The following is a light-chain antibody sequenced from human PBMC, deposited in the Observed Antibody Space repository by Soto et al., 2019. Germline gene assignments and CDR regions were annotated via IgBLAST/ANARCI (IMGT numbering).Light chain of an antibody. CDR1: SSDVGGYDY. J-gene: IGLJ1*01. Sequence: QSALTQPASVSGSPGQSIAISCTGISSDVGGYDYVSWYQQHPDKAPKLIIYEVTKRPSGVSNRFSGSKSGNTASLTISGLQPDDEADYYCSSHTSGDTRVFGSGTKLTVL. CDR2: EVT. V-gene: IGLV2-14*01. CDR3: SSHTSGDTRV.